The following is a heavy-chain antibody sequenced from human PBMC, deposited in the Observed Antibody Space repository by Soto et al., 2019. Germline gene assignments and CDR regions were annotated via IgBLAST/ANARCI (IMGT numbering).Heavy chain of an antibody. D-gene: IGHD2-2*01. CDR1: GGCIFSTSYS. V-gene: IGHV4-39*01. Sequence: SGTMFLTCGVHGGCIFSTSYSWVSIRQSPGAGLEAIGPIYGSWSTHYNPSLKSRATISVDTSKNHFSLTLSAVTAADTAVYYCARHGRSTAIVHLRYYAIDVWGQGNTVIVS. J-gene: IGHJ6*02. CDR3: ARHGRSTAIVHLRYYAIDV. CDR2: IYGSWST.